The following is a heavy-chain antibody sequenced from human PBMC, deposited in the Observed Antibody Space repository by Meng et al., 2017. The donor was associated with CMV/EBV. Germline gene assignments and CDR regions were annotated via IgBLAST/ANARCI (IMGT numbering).Heavy chain of an antibody. J-gene: IGHJ3*02. CDR2: ISSSGSTI. CDR1: GFTFSSYE. Sequence: GESLKISCAASGFTFSSYEMNWVRQAPGKGLEWVSYISSSGSTIYYADSVKGRFTISRDNAKNSLYLQMNSLRDGDTAVYYCARAAYYDFWSGYWGDAFDIWGQGTMVTVSS. V-gene: IGHV3-48*03. D-gene: IGHD3-3*01. CDR3: ARAAYYDFWSGYWGDAFDI.